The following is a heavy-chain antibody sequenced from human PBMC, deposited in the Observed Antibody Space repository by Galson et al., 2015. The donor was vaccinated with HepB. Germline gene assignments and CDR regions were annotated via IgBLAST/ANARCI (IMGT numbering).Heavy chain of an antibody. J-gene: IGHJ4*02. CDR1: GGSISSSSYY. CDR3: ARADFVWGSFTYRTFDY. Sequence: LSLTCTVSGGSISSSSYYWGWIRQPPGKGLEWIGSIYYSGSSYYNPSLKSRVTISVDTSKNQFSLKLSSVTAADTAVYYCARADFVWGSFTYRTFDYWGQGTLVTVSS. CDR2: IYYSGSS. D-gene: IGHD3-16*01. V-gene: IGHV4-39*01.